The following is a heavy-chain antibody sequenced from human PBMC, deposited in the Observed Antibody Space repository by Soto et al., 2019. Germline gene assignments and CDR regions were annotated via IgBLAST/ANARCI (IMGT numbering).Heavy chain of an antibody. D-gene: IGHD6-19*01. Sequence: PSETLSLTCAVSGGSISSGGYYWSWIRQHPGKGLEWIGYIYHTGSTKYKPSLRSRVNISVDTSENHFSLKVSSVTAADTAVYYCARAKQWLAPFDYWGQGTLVTVSS. J-gene: IGHJ4*02. CDR3: ARAKQWLAPFDY. V-gene: IGHV4-31*02. CDR2: IYHTGST. CDR1: GGSISSGGYY.